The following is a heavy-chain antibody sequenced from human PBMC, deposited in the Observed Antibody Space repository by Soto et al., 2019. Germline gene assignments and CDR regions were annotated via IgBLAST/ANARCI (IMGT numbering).Heavy chain of an antibody. CDR3: ARMGYYYDTSGYYFLFDF. V-gene: IGHV4-59*01. D-gene: IGHD3-22*01. J-gene: IGHJ4*02. Sequence: SSETLSLTCTVSGGSISSYYWSWIRQPPGRGLEWIGYVYYSGSTNYNPSLKSRVTMSVDTSKNQFSLKLSSVTAADTAVYYCARMGYYYDTSGYYFLFDFWGQGSLVTVS. CDR2: VYYSGST. CDR1: GGSISSYY.